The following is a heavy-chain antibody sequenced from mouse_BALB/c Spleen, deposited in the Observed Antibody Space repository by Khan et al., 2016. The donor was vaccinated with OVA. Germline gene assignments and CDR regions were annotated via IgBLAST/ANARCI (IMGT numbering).Heavy chain of an antibody. CDR1: GYTFTSYY. V-gene: IGHV1S81*02. CDR2: INPSNGGT. Sequence: VQLQQSGAELVKPGASVRLSCKASGYTFTSYYLYWVKQRPGHGLEWSGDINPSNGGTNFNENFKTKATLTVDKSSSTAYMQLSSLTSEDSAVYYCTRSGYGAFAYWGQGTLVTVSA. CDR3: TRSGYGAFAY. D-gene: IGHD1-1*02. J-gene: IGHJ3*01.